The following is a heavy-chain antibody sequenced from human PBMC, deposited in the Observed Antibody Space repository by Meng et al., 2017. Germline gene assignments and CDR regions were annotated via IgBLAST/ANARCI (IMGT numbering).Heavy chain of an antibody. J-gene: IGHJ4*02. CDR1: GYSFTSYW. Sequence: KVSCKGSGYSFTSYWIGWVRQRPGKGLEWMGIIYPGDSDTRYSPSFQGQVTISADKSISTAYLQWSSLKASDTAMYYCARHFPTHPDTYDSSGYSAFDYWGQGTLVTVSS. CDR3: ARHFPTHPDTYDSSGYSAFDY. V-gene: IGHV5-51*01. CDR2: IYPGDSDT. D-gene: IGHD3-22*01.